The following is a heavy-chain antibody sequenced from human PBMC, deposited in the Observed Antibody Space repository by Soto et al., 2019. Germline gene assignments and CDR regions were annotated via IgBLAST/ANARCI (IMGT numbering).Heavy chain of an antibody. CDR2: IWYDGSNK. CDR3: ARGFDCSGGSCYFGSPLYGMDV. V-gene: IGHV3-33*01. D-gene: IGHD2-15*01. CDR1: GFTFSSYG. Sequence: GGSLRLSCAASGFTFSSYGMHWVRQAPGKGLEWVAVIWYDGSNKYYADSVKGRFTISRDNSKNTLYLQMNSLRAEDTAVYYCARGFDCSGGSCYFGSPLYGMDVWGQGTTVTVSS. J-gene: IGHJ6*02.